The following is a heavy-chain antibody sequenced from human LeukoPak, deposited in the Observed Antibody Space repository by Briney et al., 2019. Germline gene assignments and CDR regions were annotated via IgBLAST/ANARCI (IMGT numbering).Heavy chain of an antibody. CDR2: INPSGGST. V-gene: IGHV1-46*01. CDR3: ARAGSSVIGDY. D-gene: IGHD3-22*01. J-gene: IGHJ4*02. CDR1: GYTFTSYY. Sequence: ASVKVSCKASGYTFTSYYMHWVRQAPGQGLEWMGIINPSGGSTSYAQKFQGRVTMTRDTSTSTVYMELSSLRPEDTAVYYCARAGSSVIGDYWGQGTLVTVSS.